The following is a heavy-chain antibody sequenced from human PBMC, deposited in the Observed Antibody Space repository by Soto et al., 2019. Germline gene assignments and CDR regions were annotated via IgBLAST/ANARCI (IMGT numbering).Heavy chain of an antibody. V-gene: IGHV4-59*01. Sequence: SETLSLTCTVSGGSISSYYWSWIRQPPGKGLEWIGYIYYSGSTNYNPSLKSRVTISVDTSKNQFSLKLSSVTAADTAVYYCARGYCSSTSCYYYYYYMDVWGKGTTVTVSS. J-gene: IGHJ6*03. D-gene: IGHD2-2*01. CDR1: GGSISSYY. CDR2: IYYSGST. CDR3: ARGYCSSTSCYYYYYYMDV.